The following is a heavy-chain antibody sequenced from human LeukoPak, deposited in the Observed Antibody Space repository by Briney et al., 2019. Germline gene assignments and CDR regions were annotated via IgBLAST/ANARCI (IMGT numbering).Heavy chain of an antibody. CDR1: GGSISSSSYY. D-gene: IGHD1-26*01. J-gene: IGHJ3*02. CDR3: ARGGLVGATVLELDI. V-gene: IGHV4-61*01. Sequence: PSETLSLTCTVSGGSISSSSYYWSWIRQPPGKGLEWIGYIYYSGSTNYNPSLKSRVTISVDTSKNQFSLKLSSVTAADTAVYYCARGGLVGATVLELDIWGQGTMVTVSS. CDR2: IYYSGST.